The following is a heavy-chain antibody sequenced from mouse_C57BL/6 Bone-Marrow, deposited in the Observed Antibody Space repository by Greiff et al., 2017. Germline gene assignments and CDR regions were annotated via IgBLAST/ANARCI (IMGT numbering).Heavy chain of an antibody. Sequence: EVKLQESGPGLVKPSQSLSLTCSVTGYSITSGYYWNWIRQFPGNKLEWMGYISYDGSNNYNPSLKNRISITRDTSKNQFFLKLNSVTTEDTATXYCARGSSYTWFAYWGQGTLVTVSA. D-gene: IGHD1-1*01. V-gene: IGHV3-6*01. CDR1: GYSITSGYY. CDR3: ARGSSYTWFAY. J-gene: IGHJ3*01. CDR2: ISYDGSN.